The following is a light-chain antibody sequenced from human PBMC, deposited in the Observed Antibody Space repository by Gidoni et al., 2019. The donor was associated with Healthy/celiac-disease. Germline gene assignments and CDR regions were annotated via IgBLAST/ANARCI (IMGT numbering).Light chain of an antibody. J-gene: IGLJ3*02. Sequence: SYVLTQPPSVSVAPGQTARITCGGNNIGSQSVPWYKQKPGQAPVLVVYDDSDRPSGTPERFSGSNSGNTATLTISRAEAGDEADYYCQVWDSSSDHPWVFGGGTKLTVL. CDR2: DDS. CDR3: QVWDSSSDHPWV. V-gene: IGLV3-21*02. CDR1: NIGSQS.